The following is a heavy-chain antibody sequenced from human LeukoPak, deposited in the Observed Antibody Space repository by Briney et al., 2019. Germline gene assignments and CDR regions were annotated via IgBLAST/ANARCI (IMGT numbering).Heavy chain of an antibody. J-gene: IGHJ3*02. V-gene: IGHV1-2*02. CDR2: INPNSGGT. CDR3: ARWPVTGDDAFDI. Sequence: ASVKVSCKASGYTFTDYYMHWVRQAPGPGVGWMGWINPNSGGTNYAQKFQGRVTMTRDTSISTAYMELSRLRSDDTAVYYCARWPVTGDDAFDIWGQGTMVTVSS. CDR1: GYTFTDYY. D-gene: IGHD7-27*01.